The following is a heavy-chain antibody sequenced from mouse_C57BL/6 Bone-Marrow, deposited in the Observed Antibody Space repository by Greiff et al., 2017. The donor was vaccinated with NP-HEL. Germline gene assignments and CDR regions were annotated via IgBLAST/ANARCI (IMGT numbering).Heavy chain of an antibody. CDR2: IDPEDGET. D-gene: IGHD2-4*01. V-gene: IGHV14-2*01. J-gene: IGHJ4*01. Sequence: VQLQQSGAELVKPGASVKLSCTASGFNINDYYMHWVKQRTEQGLEWIGRIDPEDGETKYAPKFQGKATLTADTSSNTAYLQLSSLTSEDTAVYYCARNDSRAMDYWGQGTSVTVSS. CDR1: GFNINDYY. CDR3: ARNDSRAMDY.